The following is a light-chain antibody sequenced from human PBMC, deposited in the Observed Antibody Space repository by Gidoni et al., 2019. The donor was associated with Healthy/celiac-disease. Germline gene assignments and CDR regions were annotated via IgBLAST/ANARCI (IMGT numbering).Light chain of an antibody. J-gene: IGKJ1*01. CDR3: QKYNSAPRT. CDR1: KGISNY. V-gene: IGKV1-27*01. CDR2: AAS. Sequence: DSQMTQSPSSLSASVVDRVTITCSASKGISNYLALYQQKPGKVPKLLIYAASTLQSGVPSRFSGSGSGTDFTLTISSLQPEDVATDYCQKYNSAPRTFGQGTKVEIK.